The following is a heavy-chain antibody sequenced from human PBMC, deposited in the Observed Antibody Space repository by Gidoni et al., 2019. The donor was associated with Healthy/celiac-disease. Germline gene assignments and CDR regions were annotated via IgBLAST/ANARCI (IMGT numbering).Heavy chain of an antibody. CDR1: GGAISSYY. V-gene: IGHV4-59*01. D-gene: IGHD6-13*01. Sequence: QVQLQESGPGLVKPSETLALTCTVSGGAISSYYWIWIRQPPGKGLEWIGYIYYSGSTNYNPSLKSRVTISVDTSKNQFSLKLSSVTAADTAVYYCARESSSWYGPGHLDYWGQGTLVTVSS. J-gene: IGHJ4*02. CDR3: ARESSSWYGPGHLDY. CDR2: IYYSGST.